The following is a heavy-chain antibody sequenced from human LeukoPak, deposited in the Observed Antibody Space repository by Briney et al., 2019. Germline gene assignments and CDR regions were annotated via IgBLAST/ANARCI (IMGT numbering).Heavy chain of an antibody. Sequence: PSQTLSLTCTVSGGSISSGSYYWSWIRQPAGKGLEWIGRIYTGGSTNYNPSLKSRVTISVDTSKNQFSLKLSSVTAADTAVYYCARDTYYDFWSGPTEYYMDVWGKGTTVTVSS. J-gene: IGHJ6*03. CDR3: ARDTYYDFWSGPTEYYMDV. V-gene: IGHV4-61*02. CDR2: IYTGGST. CDR1: GGSISSGSYY. D-gene: IGHD3-3*01.